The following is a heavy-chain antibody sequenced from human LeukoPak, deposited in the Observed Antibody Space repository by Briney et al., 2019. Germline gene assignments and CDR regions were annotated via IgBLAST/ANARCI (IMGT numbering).Heavy chain of an antibody. Sequence: AGGSLRLSCAASGLTFSDYGINWVRQAPGKGREWISYMSSSSNTIHYADSVKGRFTISRDNAKNSLFLQMDSLRVEDTAVYYCTRGIRCELLFNFWGQGSLVIVSS. CDR3: TRGIRCELLFNF. V-gene: IGHV3-48*04. CDR2: MSSSSNTI. J-gene: IGHJ4*02. CDR1: GLTFSDYG. D-gene: IGHD1-26*01.